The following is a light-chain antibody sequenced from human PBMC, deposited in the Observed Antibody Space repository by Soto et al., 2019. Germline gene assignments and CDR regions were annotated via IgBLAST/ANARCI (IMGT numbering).Light chain of an antibody. CDR2: AAS. V-gene: IGKV1-39*01. CDR3: QQSYSTPLT. Sequence: DIQMTQSPSSLSASVGDRVTITCRASQSISSYLNWYQQKPGKAPKLLIYAASSLQSGVPSRFSGSGSRTDFPLTISSLQPEDFATYYCQQSYSTPLTFGGGTKVEIK. CDR1: QSISSY. J-gene: IGKJ4*01.